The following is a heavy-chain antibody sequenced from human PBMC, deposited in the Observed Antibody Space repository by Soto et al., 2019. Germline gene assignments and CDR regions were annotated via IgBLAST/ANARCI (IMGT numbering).Heavy chain of an antibody. J-gene: IGHJ6*02. CDR2: IYPGDSDT. CDR1: GYSFTSYW. D-gene: IGHD3-22*01. V-gene: IGHV5-51*01. CDR3: ARKSSSSGYNYYYGMDV. Sequence: GESLKISCKGSGYSFTSYWIGWVRQMPGKGLEWMGIIYPGDSDTRYSPSFQGQVTISADKSISTAYLQWSSLKASDTAMYYCARKSSSSGYNYYYGMDVWGQGTTVTVS.